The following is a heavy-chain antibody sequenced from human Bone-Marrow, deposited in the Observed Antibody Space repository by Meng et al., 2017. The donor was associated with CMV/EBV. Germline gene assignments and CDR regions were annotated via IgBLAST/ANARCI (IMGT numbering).Heavy chain of an antibody. Sequence: LPCTVSGGSISSSSYYWGWIRQPPGKGLEWIGSIYYSGSTYYNPSLKSRVTISVDTSKNQFSLKLSSVTAADTAVYYCARSTSDWFDPWGQGTLVTVSS. CDR1: GGSISSSSYY. V-gene: IGHV4-39*07. CDR2: IYYSGST. CDR3: ARSTSDWFDP. J-gene: IGHJ5*02. D-gene: IGHD3-10*01.